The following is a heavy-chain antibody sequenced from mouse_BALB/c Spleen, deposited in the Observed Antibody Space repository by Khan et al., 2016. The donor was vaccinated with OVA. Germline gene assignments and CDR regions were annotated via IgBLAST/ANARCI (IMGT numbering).Heavy chain of an antibody. V-gene: IGHV1-77*01. CDR1: GYTFTAYY. D-gene: IGHD1-2*01. CDR2: IYPGSGDI. Sequence: QVRLQQSGAELARPGASVKLSCKASGYTFTAYYINWVKQRTGQGLEWIGEIYPGSGDIYYNERFKGKATLTADKSSSTAYMQPSSLTSEAPAVYFCARRDYFGYTFAYWGQGTLVTVSA. CDR3: ARRDYFGYTFAY. J-gene: IGHJ3*01.